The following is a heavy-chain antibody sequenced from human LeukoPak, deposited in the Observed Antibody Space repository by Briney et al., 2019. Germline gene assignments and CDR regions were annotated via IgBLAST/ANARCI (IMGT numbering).Heavy chain of an antibody. CDR1: GFTFGSYA. V-gene: IGHV3-64*01. Sequence: GGSLRLSCAASGFTFGSYAMHWVRQAPGKGLEYVSAITNDGGTTFYANSVKGRFTISRDNSKNTLFLQMGSLRPEDMAVYYCARVDDFTYDFWGQGTLVTVST. J-gene: IGHJ4*02. CDR3: ARVDDFTYDF. CDR2: ITNDGGTT. D-gene: IGHD2-2*03.